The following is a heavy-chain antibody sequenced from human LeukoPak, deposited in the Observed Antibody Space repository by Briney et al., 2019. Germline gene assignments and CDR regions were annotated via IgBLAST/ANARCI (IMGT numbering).Heavy chain of an antibody. CDR1: GGTFSSYA. Sequence: SVTVSCKASGGTFSSYAISWVRQAPGQGLEWMGRIIPILGIANYAQKFQGRVTITADKSTSTAYMELSSLRSEDTAVYYCARDRYYYDSSGYYSGWGQGTLVTVSS. J-gene: IGHJ4*02. CDR3: ARDRYYYDSSGYYSG. V-gene: IGHV1-69*04. CDR2: IIPILGIA. D-gene: IGHD3-22*01.